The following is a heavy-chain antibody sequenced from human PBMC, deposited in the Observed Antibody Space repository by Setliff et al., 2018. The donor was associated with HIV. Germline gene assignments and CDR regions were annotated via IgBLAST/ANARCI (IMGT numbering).Heavy chain of an antibody. D-gene: IGHD3-22*01. J-gene: IGHJ4*02. CDR2: INPNNGGT. CDR3: ARDYYDSSGYYQYYFDY. CDR1: GYTFTGYY. V-gene: IGHV1-2*02. Sequence: ASVKVSCKASGYTFTGYYMHWVRQAPGQGLEWMGWINPNNGGTNYAQKFQGRVTMTRDTSISTAYMELSRLRSDDTAVYYCARDYYDSSGYYQYYFDYWGRGTLVTVSS.